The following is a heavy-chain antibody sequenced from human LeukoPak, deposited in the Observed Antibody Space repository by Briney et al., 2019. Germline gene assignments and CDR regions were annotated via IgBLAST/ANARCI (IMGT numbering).Heavy chain of an antibody. Sequence: ASVKVSCKASGGTFSSYAISWVRQAPGQGLEWMGGIIPIFGTANYAQKFQGRVTITADESTSTAYMELSSLRSEDTAVYYCAREPVVPAAIRPYYFDYWGQGTLVTVSS. CDR3: AREPVVPAAIRPYYFDY. D-gene: IGHD2-2*01. CDR2: IIPIFGTA. CDR1: GGTFSSYA. J-gene: IGHJ4*02. V-gene: IGHV1-69*13.